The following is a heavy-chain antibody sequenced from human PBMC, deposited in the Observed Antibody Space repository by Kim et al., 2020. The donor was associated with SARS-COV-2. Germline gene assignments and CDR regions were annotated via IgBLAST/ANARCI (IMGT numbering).Heavy chain of an antibody. CDR2: IYHSGST. Sequence: SETLSLTYTVSGYSISSGYYWGWFRQPPGKGLEWIGSIYHSGSTYYNPSLKSRVTISVDTSKNQFSLKLSSVTAADTAVYYCARYYDSSGYYRGGWFDPWGQGTLVTVSS. V-gene: IGHV4-38-2*02. CDR1: GYSISSGYY. D-gene: IGHD3-22*01. J-gene: IGHJ5*02. CDR3: ARYYDSSGYYRGGWFDP.